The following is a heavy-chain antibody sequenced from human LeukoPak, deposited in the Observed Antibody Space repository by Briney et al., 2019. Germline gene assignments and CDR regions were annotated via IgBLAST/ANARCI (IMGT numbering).Heavy chain of an antibody. CDR3: ASGREYSGSGSHDDAFDV. J-gene: IGHJ3*01. V-gene: IGHV1-2*02. CDR2: INPNSGGT. CDR1: GYTFTGYH. D-gene: IGHD3-10*01. Sequence: SVKVSCKASGYTFTGYHMHWVRQAPEHGLEWMGWINPNSGGTNYAQKFQGRVTMTRDTSISTAYMELSRLGSDDTAVYYCASGREYSGSGSHDDAFDVWGQGTMVTVSS.